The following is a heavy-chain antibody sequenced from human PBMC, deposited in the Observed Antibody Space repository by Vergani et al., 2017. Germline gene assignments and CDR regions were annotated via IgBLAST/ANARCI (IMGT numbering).Heavy chain of an antibody. J-gene: IGHJ4*02. CDR1: GFTFSSYG. CDR3: ARDSQGWNHDY. D-gene: IGHD1-14*01. Sequence: EVQLVEAGGGWVQTGGSLRISCAASGFTFSSYGMNWGRQAPGKGLVWVSYISGSSSTTHYSDSVKGRFTISRDDAKNSLYLQMNSLRAEDTAVYYYARDSQGWNHDYWGQGTLVTVSS. CDR2: ISGSSSTT. V-gene: IGHV3-48*01.